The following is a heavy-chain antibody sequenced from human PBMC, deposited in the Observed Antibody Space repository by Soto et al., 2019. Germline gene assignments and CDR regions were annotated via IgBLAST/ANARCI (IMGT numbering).Heavy chain of an antibody. V-gene: IGHV4-4*07. J-gene: IGHJ3*02. CDR1: GASISSYD. Sequence: QVQLQESGPGLVRPSETLSLTCSVSGASISSYDWSWIRQPAGKGLEWIGRIYSSGSTNYNPSLKSRVTMSVDTSKKQFSLNLSSVTAADTAVYYCARDGYSLRAFDIWGQGTMVTVSS. CDR2: IYSSGST. D-gene: IGHD5-18*01. CDR3: ARDGYSLRAFDI.